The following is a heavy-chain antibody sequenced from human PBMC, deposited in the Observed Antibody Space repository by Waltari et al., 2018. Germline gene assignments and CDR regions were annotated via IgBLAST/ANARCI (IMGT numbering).Heavy chain of an antibody. J-gene: IGHJ5*02. CDR2: ISAYNGNT. V-gene: IGHV1-18*04. CDR1: GYTFTSYG. CDR3: ARSARTQWFGELYAFDP. Sequence: QVQLVQSGAEVKKPGASVKVSCKASGYTFTSYGISWVRQAPGQGLEWMGGISAYNGNTNYAQKIQGRVTMTTDTSTSTAYMELRSLRSDDTAVYYWARSARTQWFGELYAFDPWGQGTLVTVSS. D-gene: IGHD3-10*01.